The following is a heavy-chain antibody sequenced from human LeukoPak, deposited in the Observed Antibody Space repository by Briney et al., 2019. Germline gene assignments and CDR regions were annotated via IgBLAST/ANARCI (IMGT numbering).Heavy chain of an antibody. CDR1: GGSISSGSYY. J-gene: IGHJ3*02. V-gene: IGHV4-61*02. CDR3: ARASVVVTAADAFDI. Sequence: SETLSLTCTVSGGSISSGSYYWSWIRQPAGKGLEWIGRIYTSGSTNYNPSLKSRVTISVDTSKNQFSLKLSSVTAADTALYYCARASVVVTAADAFDIWGQGTMVTVSS. CDR2: IYTSGST. D-gene: IGHD2-21*02.